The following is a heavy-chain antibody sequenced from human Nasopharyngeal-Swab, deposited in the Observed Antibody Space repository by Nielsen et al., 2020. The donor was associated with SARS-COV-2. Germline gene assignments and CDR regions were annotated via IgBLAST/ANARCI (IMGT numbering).Heavy chain of an antibody. D-gene: IGHD3-10*02. CDR3: AKDIVRGVMDAFDI. CDR2: ISWNSGSI. Sequence: SLKISCAASGFTFDDYAMHWVRQAPGEGLEWVSGISWNSGSIGYADSVKGRFTISRDNAKNSLYLQMNSLRAEDTALYYCAKDIVRGVMDAFDIWGQGTMVTVSS. CDR1: GFTFDDYA. V-gene: IGHV3-9*01. J-gene: IGHJ3*02.